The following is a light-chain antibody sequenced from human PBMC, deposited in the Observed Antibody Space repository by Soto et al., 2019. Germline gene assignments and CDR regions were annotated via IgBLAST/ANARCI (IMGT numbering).Light chain of an antibody. V-gene: IGKV3-20*01. CDR1: QSVSSSY. J-gene: IGKJ1*01. Sequence: EIVLTQSPGTLSLSPGERATLSCRASQSVSSSYLAWYQQKPGQAPRLLIYGASSRATGIPDRFSGSGSGTVFTLTISRLEPEDFAVYYCQQYGSSCTFGQGTKVEIK. CDR2: GAS. CDR3: QQYGSSCT.